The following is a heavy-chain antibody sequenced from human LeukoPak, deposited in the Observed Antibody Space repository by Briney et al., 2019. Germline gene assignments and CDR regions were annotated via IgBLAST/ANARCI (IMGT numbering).Heavy chain of an antibody. CDR2: ISGSGGST. CDR1: GFTCSSYA. D-gene: IGHD1-26*01. J-gene: IGHJ4*02. V-gene: IGHV3-23*01. CDR3: AKDPQRWDLLTDY. Sequence: PGGSLRLSCAASGFTCSSYAMSWVRQAPGRGLEWVSAISGSGGSTYYADSVKGRFTIYRDNSKNTLYLQMNSLRAEDTAVYYCAKDPQRWDLLTDYWGQGTLVTVSS.